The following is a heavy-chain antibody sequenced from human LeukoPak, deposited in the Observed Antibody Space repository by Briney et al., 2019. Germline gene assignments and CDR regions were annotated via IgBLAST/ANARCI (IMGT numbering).Heavy chain of an antibody. CDR3: ARDIRVVGATHYFDQ. CDR2: MHYSGGA. D-gene: IGHD1-26*01. Sequence: SETLSLTCTVSGGSITSYYWSWVRQPPGKGLEWIGYMHYSGGATYYPSLKSQVAMSIDASKNQFSLKLSSVTAADTAVYYCARDIRVVGATHYFDQWGQGTLVTVSS. CDR1: GGSITSYY. J-gene: IGHJ4*02. V-gene: IGHV4-59*01.